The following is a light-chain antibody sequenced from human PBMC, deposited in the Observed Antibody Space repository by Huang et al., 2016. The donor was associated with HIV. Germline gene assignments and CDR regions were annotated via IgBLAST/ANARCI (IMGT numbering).Light chain of an antibody. Sequence: DIVVTQSPDSLAVSLCARATINCKSSQTFLYNSKSDSFIAWYQQRPGQTPKLLIHGATARQSGVPERFSGSVSETNFTLTINGLQPEDVAIYFCQQYSTIPTFGGGTKVDI. V-gene: IGKV4-1*01. J-gene: IGKJ4*01. CDR3: QQYSTIPT. CDR1: QTFLYNSKSDSF. CDR2: GAT.